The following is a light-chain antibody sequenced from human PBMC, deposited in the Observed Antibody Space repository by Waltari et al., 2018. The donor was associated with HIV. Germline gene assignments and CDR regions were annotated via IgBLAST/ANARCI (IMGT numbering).Light chain of an antibody. V-gene: IGKV1-39*01. CDR3: QQSYSSPLT. J-gene: IGKJ3*01. CDR2: SAS. Sequence: DLQLTHPPSSLSASVGDVVTITCRSSQTISTSLNWYQQKPRKAPKILISSASSLQSGVPSRFSASGSGTDFTLTISNLQPDDYATYCCQQSYSSPLTFGPGTEVDVK. CDR1: QTISTS.